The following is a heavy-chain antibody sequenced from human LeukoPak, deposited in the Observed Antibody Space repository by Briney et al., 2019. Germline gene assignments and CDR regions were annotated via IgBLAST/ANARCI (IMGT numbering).Heavy chain of an antibody. CDR1: GFTFDDYA. J-gene: IGHJ4*02. V-gene: IGHV3-43*02. CDR2: ISGDGGST. Sequence: SGGSLRLSCAASGFTFDDYAMHWVRQAPGKCLEWVSLISGDGGSTYYADSVKGRFTISRDNSKNSLYLQMNSLRTEDTALYYCAKDMEWTYYYDSSGYPGYWGQGTLVTVSS. D-gene: IGHD3-22*01. CDR3: AKDMEWTYYYDSSGYPGY.